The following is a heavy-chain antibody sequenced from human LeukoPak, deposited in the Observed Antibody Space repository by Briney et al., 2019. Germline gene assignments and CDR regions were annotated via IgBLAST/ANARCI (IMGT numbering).Heavy chain of an antibody. Sequence: GGSLRLSCAASGFTFSSYWMSWVRQAPGKGLEWVANIKQDGSEKYYVDSVKGRFTISRDNAKNSLYLQMNSLRAEDTAVYYCASKKNSAYWYFDLWGRGTLVTVPS. J-gene: IGHJ2*01. CDR2: IKQDGSEK. CDR1: GFTFSSYW. D-gene: IGHD4-23*01. V-gene: IGHV3-7*01. CDR3: ASKKNSAYWYFDL.